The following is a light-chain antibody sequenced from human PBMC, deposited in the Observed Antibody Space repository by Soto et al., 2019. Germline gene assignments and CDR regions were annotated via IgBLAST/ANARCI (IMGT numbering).Light chain of an antibody. V-gene: IGKV1-9*01. CDR3: HHLESYSP. CDR2: AAS. Sequence: DIQLTQSPSFLSASVGDRVTITCRASQGISSYLAWYQQKPGKAPKLLIYAASTLQSGVPSRFSGRGSGTEFPLTFGSRQPENLAPYSCHHLESYSPFGKGTRLEIK. CDR1: QGISSY. J-gene: IGKJ5*01.